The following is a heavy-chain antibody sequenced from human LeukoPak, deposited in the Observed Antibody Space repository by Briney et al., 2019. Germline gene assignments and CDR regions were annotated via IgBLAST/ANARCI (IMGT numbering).Heavy chain of an antibody. CDR1: GYTFTSYG. CDR3: ARDSTYDFWSGYYHN. D-gene: IGHD3-3*01. V-gene: IGHV1-18*01. CDR2: ISAYNGNT. Sequence: ASVKVSCKASGYTFTSYGISGVRQPPGQGLEWMGWISAYNGNTNYAQKLQGRVTMTTDTSTSTAHMELRSLRSDDTAVYYCARDSTYDFWSGYYHNWGQGTLVTVSS. J-gene: IGHJ4*02.